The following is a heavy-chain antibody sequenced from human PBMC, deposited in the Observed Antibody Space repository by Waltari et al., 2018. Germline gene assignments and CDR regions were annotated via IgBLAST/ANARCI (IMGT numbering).Heavy chain of an antibody. D-gene: IGHD3-10*01. CDR3: CGGTAGGMDV. J-gene: IGHJ6*02. V-gene: IGHV3-48*03. CDR2: VSSGGHTV. Sequence: EVQLVESGGGLVKPGGSLRLSCGAFGFNFSSYEMNWVRQAPGKGLEWVAYVSSGGHTVYYADSVKGRFTISRDNARNSLYLQMDSLRVEDSAMYYTCGGTAGGMDVWGQGTTVTVSS. CDR1: GFNFSSYE.